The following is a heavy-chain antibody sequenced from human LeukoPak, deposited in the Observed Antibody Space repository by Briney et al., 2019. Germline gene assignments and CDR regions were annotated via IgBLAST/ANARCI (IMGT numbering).Heavy chain of an antibody. CDR2: IRYDGSNK. V-gene: IGHV3-30*02. Sequence: GGSLRLSCAASGFTFSSYGMHWVRQAPGKGLEWVAFIRYDGSNKYYADSVKGRFTISRDNSKNTLYLQMNSLRAEDTAVYYCAKSAGTTRHYFDYWGQGTLVTVSS. D-gene: IGHD1-1*01. CDR3: AKSAGTTRHYFDY. J-gene: IGHJ4*02. CDR1: GFTFSSYG.